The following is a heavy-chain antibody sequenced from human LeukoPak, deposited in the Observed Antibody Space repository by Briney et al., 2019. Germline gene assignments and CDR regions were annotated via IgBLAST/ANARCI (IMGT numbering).Heavy chain of an antibody. V-gene: IGHV3-21*01. J-gene: IGHJ4*02. Sequence: GGSLRLSCAASGFTFSSYSMNWVRQAPGKGLEWVSSISSSSSSYIYYADSVKGRFTISRDNAKNSLYLQMNSLRAEDTAVYYCARDLMFYGSGTTHGGQGTLVTVSS. D-gene: IGHD3-10*01. CDR1: GFTFSSYS. CDR3: ARDLMFYGSGTTH. CDR2: ISSSSSSYI.